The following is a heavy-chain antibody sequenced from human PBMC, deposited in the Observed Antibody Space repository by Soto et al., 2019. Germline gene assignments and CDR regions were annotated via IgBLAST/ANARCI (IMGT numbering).Heavy chain of an antibody. CDR1: GFTLSXYD. CDR2: ITASGDTT. V-gene: IGHV3-23*01. J-gene: IGHJ4*02. Sequence: SVXLSCAASGFTLSXYDMSWVRQAPGKGLELLYRITASGDTTYYADSVKGLFTIYRDNSKNTMYVQMNNLRAEDTAVYYCAARSGLDYWGQGTLCTVSS. CDR3: AARSGLDY.